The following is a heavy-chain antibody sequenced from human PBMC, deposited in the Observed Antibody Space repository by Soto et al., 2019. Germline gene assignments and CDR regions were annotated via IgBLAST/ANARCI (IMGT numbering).Heavy chain of an antibody. V-gene: IGHV5-51*01. CDR2: IYPDDSDT. CDR3: SRRTVGAPWYFDL. D-gene: IGHD1-26*01. Sequence: PGESLKISCKGSGYNFPTYWIGWVRQMPGKGLEWMGIIYPDDSDTRYSPSFQGQVTISADKSINTAYLQWSSLRASDTAIYFCSRRTVGAPWYFDLWGRGTLVTSPQ. CDR1: GYNFPTYW. J-gene: IGHJ2*01.